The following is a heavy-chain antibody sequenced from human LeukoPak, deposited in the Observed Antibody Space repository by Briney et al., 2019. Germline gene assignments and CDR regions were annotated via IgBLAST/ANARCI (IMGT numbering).Heavy chain of an antibody. CDR2: INHSGST. D-gene: IGHD1-14*01. CDR1: GGSFGGYY. V-gene: IGHV4-34*01. CDR3: ATVPLALTGAIGY. J-gene: IGHJ4*02. Sequence: PSETLSLTCAVYGGSFGGYYWSWIRQPPGKGLEWIGEINHSGSTNYNPSLKSRVTISVDTSKNQFSLKLSSVAAADTAVYYCATVPLALTGAIGYWGQGTLVTVSS.